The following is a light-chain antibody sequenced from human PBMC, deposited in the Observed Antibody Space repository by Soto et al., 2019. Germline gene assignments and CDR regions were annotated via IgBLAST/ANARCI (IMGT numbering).Light chain of an antibody. CDR2: EVT. CDR1: NNDIGYYFL. V-gene: IGLV2-14*02. J-gene: IGLJ1*01. CDR3: SSYASSSTPYV. Sequence: QSVLTQPASVSGSPGQSITISCTGTNNDIGYYFLVSWYQHHPGRAPKLIIYEVTKRPSGISNHFSGSKSGNTASLTISGLQAEDEADYYCSSYASSSTPYVFGTGTKVTVL.